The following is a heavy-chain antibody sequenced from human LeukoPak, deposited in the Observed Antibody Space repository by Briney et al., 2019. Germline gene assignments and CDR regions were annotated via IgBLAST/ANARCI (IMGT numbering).Heavy chain of an antibody. CDR3: AREGRFLNSYYYGMDV. Sequence: ASVKVSCKASGYTFTSYGISWVRQAPGQGLEWMGWISAYNGNTNYAQKLQGRVTMTTDTSTSTAYMELRSLRSDDTAVYYCAREGRFLNSYYYGMDVWGQGTTVTVSS. V-gene: IGHV1-18*01. CDR1: GYTFTSYG. J-gene: IGHJ6*02. CDR2: ISAYNGNT. D-gene: IGHD3-10*01.